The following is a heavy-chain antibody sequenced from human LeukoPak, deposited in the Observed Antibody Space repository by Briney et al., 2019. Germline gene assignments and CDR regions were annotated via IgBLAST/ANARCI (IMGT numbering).Heavy chain of an antibody. CDR3: ARSNCSSTSCLVPFDY. J-gene: IGHJ4*02. CDR1: GYTFTSYG. V-gene: IGHV1-18*01. Sequence: GASVKVSCKASGYTFTSYGISWVRQAPGQGLEWMGWISAYNGNTNYAQKLQGRVTMTTDTSTSTAYMELRSLRSDDTAVYYCARSNCSSTSCLVPFDYWGQGTLVTVSS. CDR2: ISAYNGNT. D-gene: IGHD2-2*01.